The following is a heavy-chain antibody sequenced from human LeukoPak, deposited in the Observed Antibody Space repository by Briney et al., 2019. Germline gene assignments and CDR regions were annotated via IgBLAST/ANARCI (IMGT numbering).Heavy chain of an antibody. CDR1: GGSFSGYY. CDR3: ARSVGIQLRYRGAFDY. J-gene: IGHJ4*02. CDR2: IYSGGST. V-gene: IGHV3-66*01. D-gene: IGHD5-18*01. Sequence: ETLSLTCAVYGGSFSGYYWSWTRQPPGKGLEWVSVIYSGGSTYYADSVKGRFTISRDNSKYTLYLQMNSLRAEDTAVYYCARSVGIQLRYRGAFDYWGQGTLVTVSS.